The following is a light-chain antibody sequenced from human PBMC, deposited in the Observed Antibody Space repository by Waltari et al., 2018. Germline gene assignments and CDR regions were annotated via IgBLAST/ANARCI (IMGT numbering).Light chain of an antibody. Sequence: DIQMTQSPSSLSASVGDRVTITCRASQGISNSLAWYQQKPGEVPNLLIYAASTLQSGVPSRFSGSGSGTDFTLTISSLQPEDVETYYCQKYNSSPWTFGQGTKVEIK. CDR1: QGISNS. J-gene: IGKJ1*01. CDR3: QKYNSSPWT. CDR2: AAS. V-gene: IGKV1-27*01.